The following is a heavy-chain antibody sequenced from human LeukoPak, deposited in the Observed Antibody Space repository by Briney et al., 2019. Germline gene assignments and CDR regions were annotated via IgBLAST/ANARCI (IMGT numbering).Heavy chain of an antibody. Sequence: SVKVSCKASGGTFSSYAISWVRQAPGQGLEWMGRIIPILGIANYAQKFQGRVTITADKSTSTAYMELSSLRSEDTAVYYCARDSIAVAGDDFDYWGQGTLLTVSS. CDR3: ARDSIAVAGDDFDY. CDR1: GGTFSSYA. D-gene: IGHD6-19*01. J-gene: IGHJ4*02. V-gene: IGHV1-69*04. CDR2: IIPILGIA.